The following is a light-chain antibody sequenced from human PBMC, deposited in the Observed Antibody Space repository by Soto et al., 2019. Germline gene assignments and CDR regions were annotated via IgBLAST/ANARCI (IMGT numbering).Light chain of an antibody. V-gene: IGKV1-39*01. CDR1: ESIARH. Sequence: DIQMTQSPSSLSASVGDRVTITCRASESIARHLNWYQQKPGKAPKLLIYAASSLHNGVPSRFRGGGSGTDFTLTISNLQPEDVATYYCQQTYSTLSITVGQGTRLEIK. J-gene: IGKJ5*01. CDR3: QQTYSTLSIT. CDR2: AAS.